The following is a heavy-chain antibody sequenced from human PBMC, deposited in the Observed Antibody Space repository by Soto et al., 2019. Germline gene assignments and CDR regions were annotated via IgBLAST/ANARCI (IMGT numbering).Heavy chain of an antibody. J-gene: IGHJ4*02. Sequence: GASVKVSCKASGYTFTSNYLHWIRQAPGQGREWMGTINPGIGSTTYAENFQGRVAMTRDTSTSTVHLELSSLRFEDTAVYYCARQYCTGTSCYPYFDYWGQGTLVTVS. D-gene: IGHD2-2*01. CDR1: GYTFTSNY. CDR2: INPGIGST. CDR3: ARQYCTGTSCYPYFDY. V-gene: IGHV1-46*01.